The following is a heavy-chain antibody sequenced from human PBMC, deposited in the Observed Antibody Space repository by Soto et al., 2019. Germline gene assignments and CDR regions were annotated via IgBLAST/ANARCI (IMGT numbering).Heavy chain of an antibody. CDR1: GFTFSRYE. Sequence: PRRSLSLSCXACGFTFSRYELNWVRQARGKGLEWGSYISSSGSTKYYADSVKCRFTISRDNAQKSLYLQMNSLRAEDRAIYDCASHYYDSSGYYGLDYWGQGALVTVSS. V-gene: IGHV3-48*03. CDR3: ASHYYDSSGYYGLDY. J-gene: IGHJ4*02. CDR2: ISSSGSTK. D-gene: IGHD3-22*01.